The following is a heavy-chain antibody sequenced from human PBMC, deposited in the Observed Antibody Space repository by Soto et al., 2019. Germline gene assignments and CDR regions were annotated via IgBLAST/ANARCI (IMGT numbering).Heavy chain of an antibody. J-gene: IGHJ4*02. CDR3: ARGAHFRNHIDY. D-gene: IGHD3-3*02. V-gene: IGHV1-69*13. CDR2: IIPIFGKA. CDR1: GGTFSSYA. Sequence: SVKVSCKASGGTFSSYAISWVRQAPGQGLEWMGGIIPIFGKANYAQKFQGRVTITADESTSTAYMELSSLRSEDTAVYYCARGAHFRNHIDYWGQGNPVTVSS.